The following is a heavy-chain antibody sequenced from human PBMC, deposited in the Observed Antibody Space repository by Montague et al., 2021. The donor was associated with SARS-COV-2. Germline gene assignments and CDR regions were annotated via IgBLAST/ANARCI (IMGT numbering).Heavy chain of an antibody. CDR3: ARHHPVGGVRP. V-gene: IGHV4-59*08. D-gene: IGHD2-8*02. CDR1: SQWSRGTH. J-gene: IGHJ5*02. CDR2: MQSSASK. Sequence: SETLSLTCTGESQWSRGTHAQSIRPPLGTPLASAARMQSSASKKNNPSPKSRVTISVDTSKNQFSLKLSSVTAADTAVYYCARHHPVGGVRPWGQGTLVTVSS.